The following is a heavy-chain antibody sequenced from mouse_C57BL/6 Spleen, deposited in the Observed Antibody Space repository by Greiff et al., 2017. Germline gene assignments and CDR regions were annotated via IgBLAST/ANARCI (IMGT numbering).Heavy chain of an antibody. V-gene: IGHV5-4*01. CDR2: ISDGGSYT. D-gene: IGHD1-1*01. CDR1: GFTFSSYA. Sequence: EVQGVESGGGLVKPGGSLKLSCAASGFTFSSYAMSWVRQTPEKRLEWVATISDGGSYTYYPDNVKGRFTISRDNAKNNLYLQMSHLKSEDTAMYYCARDGDYGSSRAYWGQGTLVTVSA. J-gene: IGHJ3*01. CDR3: ARDGDYGSSRAY.